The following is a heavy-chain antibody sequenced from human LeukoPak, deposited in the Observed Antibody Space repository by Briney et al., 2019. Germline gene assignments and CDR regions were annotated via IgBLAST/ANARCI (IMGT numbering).Heavy chain of an antibody. Sequence: GGSLRLSCAASGFTFSSYEMDWVRQAPGKGLEWVSYISSSGSTIYYADSVKGRFTISRDNAKNSLYLQMNSLRAEDTAVYYCARAGLGKGFWFDLWGQGTLVTVSS. D-gene: IGHD3-16*01. CDR2: ISSSGSTI. CDR1: GFTFSSYE. V-gene: IGHV3-48*03. CDR3: ARAGLGKGFWFDL. J-gene: IGHJ5*02.